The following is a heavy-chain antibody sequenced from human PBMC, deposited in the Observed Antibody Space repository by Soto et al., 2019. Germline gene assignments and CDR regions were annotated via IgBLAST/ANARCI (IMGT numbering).Heavy chain of an antibody. Sequence: SETLSLTCTVSGGSISSSSYYWGWIRQPPGKGLEWIGSIYYSGSTYYNPSLKSRVTISVDTSKNQFSLKLSSVTAADTAVYYCARLVHDYWFDPWGQGTLVTVSS. CDR2: IYYSGST. D-gene: IGHD2-21*02. CDR3: ARLVHDYWFDP. J-gene: IGHJ5*02. CDR1: GGSISSSSYY. V-gene: IGHV4-39*01.